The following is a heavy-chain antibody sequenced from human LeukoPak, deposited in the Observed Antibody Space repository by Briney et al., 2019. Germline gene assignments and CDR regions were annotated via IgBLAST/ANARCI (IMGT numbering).Heavy chain of an antibody. D-gene: IGHD7-27*01. CDR1: GGTSSTYA. Sequence: ASVKVSCKASGGTSSTYAISWVRQAPGQGLEWMGGIIPIFGTANYAQKFQGRVTITADESTSTAYMELSSLRSEDTAVYYCAREQLGSNYYMDVWAKGPRSPSP. V-gene: IGHV1-69*13. J-gene: IGHJ6*03. CDR2: IIPIFGTA. CDR3: AREQLGSNYYMDV.